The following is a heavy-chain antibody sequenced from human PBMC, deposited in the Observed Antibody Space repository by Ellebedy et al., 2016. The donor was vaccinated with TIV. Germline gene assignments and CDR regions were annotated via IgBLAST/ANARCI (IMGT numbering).Heavy chain of an antibody. CDR2: ISYDESNK. J-gene: IGHJ4*02. CDR1: GFTFSSHA. CDR3: AKGGGAIQYYYDSSGTY. Sequence: GESLKISXTASGFTFSSHAMSWVRQAPGKGLGWVALISYDESNKYYADSVRGRFTISRDNSKNTLYLQMNSLRAEDTAVYYCAKGGGAIQYYYDSSGTYWGQGTLVTVSS. V-gene: IGHV3-30*18. D-gene: IGHD3-22*01.